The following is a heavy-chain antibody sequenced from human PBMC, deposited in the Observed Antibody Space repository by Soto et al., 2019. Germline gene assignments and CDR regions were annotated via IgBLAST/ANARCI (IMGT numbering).Heavy chain of an antibody. CDR1: GFTFSNAW. CDR3: TANSPKGEYRSSSDHDY. J-gene: IGHJ4*02. CDR2: IKSKTDGGTT. Sequence: PGGSLRLSCAASGFTFSNAWMSWVRQAPGKGLEWAGRIKSKTDGGTTDYAAPVKGRFTISRDDSKNTLYLQMNSLKTEDTAVYYCTANSPKGEYRSSSDHDYWGQGTLVTVSS. V-gene: IGHV3-15*01. D-gene: IGHD6-6*01.